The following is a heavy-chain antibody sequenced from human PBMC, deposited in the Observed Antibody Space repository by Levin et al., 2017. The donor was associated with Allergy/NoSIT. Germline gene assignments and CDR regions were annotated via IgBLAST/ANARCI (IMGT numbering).Heavy chain of an antibody. CDR2: INHSGST. CDR1: GGSFSGYY. Sequence: SQTLSLTCAVYGGSFSGYYWSWIRQPPGKGLEWIGEINHSGSTNYNPSLKSRVTISVDTSKNQFSLKLSSVTAADTAVYYCARGSYDISGGYDSGDAFDIWGQGTMVTVSS. J-gene: IGHJ3*02. V-gene: IGHV4-34*01. CDR3: ARGSYDISGGYDSGDAFDI. D-gene: IGHD5-12*01.